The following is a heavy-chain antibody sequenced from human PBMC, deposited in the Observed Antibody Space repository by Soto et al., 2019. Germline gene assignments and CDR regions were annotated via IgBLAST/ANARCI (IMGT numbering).Heavy chain of an antibody. V-gene: IGHV3-53*01. Sequence: PGGSLRLSCAASGFTVSSNYMSWVRQAPGKGLEWVSVIYSGGSTYYADSVKGRFTISRDDSKNTLYLQMNSLRAEDTAVYYCATSPADGDWGPYYYYYGMDVWGQGTTVTVSS. J-gene: IGHJ6*02. CDR2: IYSGGST. D-gene: IGHD4-17*01. CDR1: GFTVSSNY. CDR3: ATSPADGDWGPYYYYYGMDV.